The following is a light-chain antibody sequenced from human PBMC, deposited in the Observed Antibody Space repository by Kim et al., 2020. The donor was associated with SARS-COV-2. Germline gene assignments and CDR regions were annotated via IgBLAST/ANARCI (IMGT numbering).Light chain of an antibody. CDR1: TSDVGANNY. V-gene: IGLV2-8*01. CDR3: SSYAGTNNVR. Sequence: GQSVAISCTRTTSDVGANNYVSWYQQYSGKAPKLILYELTKRPSGVPDRFSGSKSGNTASLTVSGLQAEDEAHYYCSSYAGTNNVRFGGGTQLTV. J-gene: IGLJ2*01. CDR2: ELT.